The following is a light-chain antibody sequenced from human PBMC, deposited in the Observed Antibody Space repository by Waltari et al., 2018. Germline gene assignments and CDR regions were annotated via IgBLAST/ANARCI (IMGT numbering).Light chain of an antibody. V-gene: IGLV2-14*03. CDR2: DLT. J-gene: IGLJ2*01. CDR3: SAYTSRGTLK. CDR1: SDDIGAYSY. Sequence: QSALTQPASVSGSPGQSITISCTGTSDDIGAYSYVTWYHQRPGKVPKLIIYDLTERPSGVSNRFSRYKSGSTASLTVSGLQAEDEGLFYCSAYTSRGTLKFGGGTRVTVL.